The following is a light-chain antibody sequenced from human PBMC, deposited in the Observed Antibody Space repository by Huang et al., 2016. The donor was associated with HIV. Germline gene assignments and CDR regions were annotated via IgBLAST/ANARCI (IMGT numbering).Light chain of an antibody. CDR3: QNYNSAPLT. V-gene: IGKV1-27*01. CDR1: QGIRNY. Sequence: DIQMTQSPFSLSASVGDRVTITCRASQGIRNYLAWYQQKPGKVPKLLIYATSTLQSGVPSRFIGSGSETYVTLTINSLQPEYVATYYCQNYNSAPLTFGGGTKVELK. CDR2: ATS. J-gene: IGKJ4*01.